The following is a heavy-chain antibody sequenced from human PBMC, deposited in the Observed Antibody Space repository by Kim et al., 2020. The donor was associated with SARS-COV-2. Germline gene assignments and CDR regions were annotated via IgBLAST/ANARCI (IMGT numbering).Heavy chain of an antibody. V-gene: IGHV3-21*01. CDR3: ARDATLNNLGGFDY. D-gene: IGHD3-16*01. CDR2: ISSSSSYI. J-gene: IGHJ4*02. Sequence: GGSLRLSCAASGFTFSSYSMNWVRQAPGKGLEWVSSISSSSSYIYYADSVKGRFTISRDNAKNSLYLQMNSLRAEDTAVYYCARDATLNNLGGFDYWGQGTLVTVSS. CDR1: GFTFSSYS.